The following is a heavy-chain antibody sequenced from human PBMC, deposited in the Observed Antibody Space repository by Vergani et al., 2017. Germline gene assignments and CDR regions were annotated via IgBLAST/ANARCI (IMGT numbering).Heavy chain of an antibody. CDR2: VDPEDGET. D-gene: IGHD4-17*01. J-gene: IGHJ6*02. V-gene: IGHV1-69-2*01. CDR1: GYTFTDHY. CDR3: ATPPTVTTGGMEV. Sequence: VQLVQSGAEVKKPGATMKISCKVSGYTFTDHYMHWVKQAPGKGLEWMGLVDPEDGETIYAEKFKGRVTIAADTSTDTAYLELSSLRSEDTAVYYCATPPTVTTGGMEVWGQGTTVIVSS.